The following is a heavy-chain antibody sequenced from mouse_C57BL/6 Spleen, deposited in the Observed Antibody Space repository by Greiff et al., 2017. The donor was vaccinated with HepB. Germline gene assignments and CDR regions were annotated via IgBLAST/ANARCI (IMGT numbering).Heavy chain of an antibody. Sequence: EVKLVESGGGLVKPGGSLKLSCAASGFTFSSYAMSWVRQTPEKRLEWVATISDGGSYTYYPDNVKGRFTISRDNAKNNLYLQMSHLKSEDTAMYYCAKLYWYFDVWGTGTTVTVSS. J-gene: IGHJ1*03. CDR3: AKLYWYFDV. CDR1: GFTFSSYA. CDR2: ISDGGSYT. V-gene: IGHV5-4*03.